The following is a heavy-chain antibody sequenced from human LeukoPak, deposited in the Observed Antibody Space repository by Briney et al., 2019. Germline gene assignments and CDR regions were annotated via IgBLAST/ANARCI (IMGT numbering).Heavy chain of an antibody. CDR1: GYTFSGSY. J-gene: IGHJ6*03. Sequence: ASVKVSCKASGYTFSGSYIHWVRQTPGQGLEWMRRINPNSGDTNFAQTFQGRVTMTRDTSITTAYMELSSLTSDDTAVYFCARSAEHCNNGVCFTDYYMDVWGKGTTVTVSS. CDR2: INPNSGDT. D-gene: IGHD2-8*01. CDR3: ARSAEHCNNGVCFTDYYMDV. V-gene: IGHV1-2*06.